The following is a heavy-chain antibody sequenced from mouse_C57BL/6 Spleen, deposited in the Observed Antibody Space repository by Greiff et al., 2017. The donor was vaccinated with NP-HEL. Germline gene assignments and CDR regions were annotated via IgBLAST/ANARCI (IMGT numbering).Heavy chain of an antibody. CDR3: ASSSFYYAMDY. J-gene: IGHJ4*01. CDR2: INPNNGGT. CDR1: GYTFTDYN. Sequence: VQLKESGPELVKPGASVKMSCKASGYTFTDYNMHWVKQSHGKSLEWIGYINPNNGGTSYNQKFKGKATLTVNKSSSTAYMELRSLTSEDSAVYYCASSSFYYAMDYWGQGTSVTVSS. D-gene: IGHD1-1*01. V-gene: IGHV1-22*01.